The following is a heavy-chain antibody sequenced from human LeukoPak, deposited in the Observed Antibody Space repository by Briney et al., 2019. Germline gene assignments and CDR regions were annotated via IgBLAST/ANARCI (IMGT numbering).Heavy chain of an antibody. J-gene: IGHJ4*02. D-gene: IGHD6-13*01. CDR3: ARVGYSSSWYVDY. Sequence: PGGSLRLSCAASGFIFSTYWMHWVRQAPGKGLVWVSRINSDGSSTSYADSVKGRFTISRDNAKNTPYLQMNGLRAEDTAVYYCARVGYSSSWYVDYWGQGTLVTVSS. CDR1: GFIFSTYW. V-gene: IGHV3-74*01. CDR2: INSDGSST.